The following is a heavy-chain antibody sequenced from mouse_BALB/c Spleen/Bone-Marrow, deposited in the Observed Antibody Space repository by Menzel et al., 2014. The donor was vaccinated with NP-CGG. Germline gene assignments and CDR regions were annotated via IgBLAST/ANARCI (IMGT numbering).Heavy chain of an antibody. CDR1: GFTFSSFG. D-gene: IGHD2-3*01. CDR2: ISSGTSTI. CDR3: ARDDGYYIRNAMDY. Sequence: EVKLMESGGGLVQPGGSRKLSCAASGFTFSSFGMHWVRQAPERGLEWVAYISSGTSTIYYADTVKGRFTISRDNPKNTLFLQMTSLRSGDTAMYYCARDDGYYIRNAMDYWGQGTSVTVSS. V-gene: IGHV5-17*02. J-gene: IGHJ4*01.